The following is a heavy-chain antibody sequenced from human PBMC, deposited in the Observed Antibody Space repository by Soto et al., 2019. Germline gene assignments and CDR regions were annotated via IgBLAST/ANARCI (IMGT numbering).Heavy chain of an antibody. CDR3: ATAGRWFGGNWFDP. CDR1: GYTLTELS. J-gene: IGHJ5*02. Sequence: ASVKVSCKVSGYTLTELSMHWVRQAPGKGLEWMGCFDPEDGETIYAQKFQGRVTMTEDTSTDTAYMELSSRRSEDTAVYYCATAGRWFGGNWFDPWGQGTLVTVSS. CDR2: FDPEDGET. V-gene: IGHV1-24*01. D-gene: IGHD3-10*01.